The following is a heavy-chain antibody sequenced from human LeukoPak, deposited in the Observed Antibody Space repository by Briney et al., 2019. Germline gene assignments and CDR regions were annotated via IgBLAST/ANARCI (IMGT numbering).Heavy chain of an antibody. D-gene: IGHD5-24*01. CDR3: ARKIRDGYIYFDY. CDR2: IFYSGST. V-gene: IGHV4-59*02. Sequence: SETLSLTCTVSGGSVSGYFWSWIRQPPGQGLEWIGYIFYSGSTNYNSSLKSRVTISVDTSKNRFSLKLTSVTAADTAVYYRARKIRDGYIYFDYWGQGTLVTVSS. CDR1: GGSVSGYF. J-gene: IGHJ4*02.